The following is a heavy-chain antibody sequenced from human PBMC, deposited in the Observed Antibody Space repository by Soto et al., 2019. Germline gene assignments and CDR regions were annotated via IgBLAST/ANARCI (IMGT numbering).Heavy chain of an antibody. CDR3: GSVRPSGYVLS. D-gene: IGHD6-25*01. Sequence: SETLSLTCTVSGGSLSSHYWTWIRHSPGKGLEWIGYVYFSGNTNYNPSLKSRVTISIDTSKNQFSLRLASVTAADTAFYYCGSVRPSGYVLSWGQGTLVTVSS. CDR1: GGSLSSHY. V-gene: IGHV4-59*11. CDR2: VYFSGNT. J-gene: IGHJ5*02.